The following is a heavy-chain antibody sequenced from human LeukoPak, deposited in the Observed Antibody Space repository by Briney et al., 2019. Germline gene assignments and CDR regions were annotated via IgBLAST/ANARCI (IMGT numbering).Heavy chain of an antibody. J-gene: IGHJ4*02. Sequence: PSETLSLTCTVSGGSISSYYWSWIRQPPGKGLEWIGYIYYSGSTNYNPSLKSRVTISVDTSKNQFSLKLSSVTAADTAVYYCARAQGETYYDSSGSYVYYFDYWGQGTLVTVSS. CDR3: ARAQGETYYDSSGSYVYYFDY. CDR2: IYYSGST. D-gene: IGHD3-10*01. CDR1: GGSISSYY. V-gene: IGHV4-59*01.